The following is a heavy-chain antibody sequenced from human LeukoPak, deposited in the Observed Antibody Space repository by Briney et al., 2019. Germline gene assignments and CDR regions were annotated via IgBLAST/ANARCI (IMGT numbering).Heavy chain of an antibody. CDR3: AGSTYDNWFDP. V-gene: IGHV4-39*01. D-gene: IGHD2-8*01. J-gene: IGHJ5*02. Sequence: SETLSLTCTASGGSISSSSYYCGWIRQPPGKGLEWIGSIYHSGSTYYNPSLKSRVTLSVETSKNQFSLKLSSVTAADTAVYYCAGSTYDNWFDPWGQGTLVTVSS. CDR1: GGSISSSSYY. CDR2: IYHSGST.